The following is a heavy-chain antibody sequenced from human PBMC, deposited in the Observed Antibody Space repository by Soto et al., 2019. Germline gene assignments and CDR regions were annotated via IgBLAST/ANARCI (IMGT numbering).Heavy chain of an antibody. V-gene: IGHV1-18*01. D-gene: IGHD4-4*01. CDR3: ARDHDYGNNVFSYWFDP. Sequence: QVQLVQSGTEVKKPGASVKVSCKASGYTFTNYGISWVRQAPGQGLEGMGWISTYNGHTNYAQKLQDRVTMTTNSSTNTAYMELTSLRSDDTAVYYCARDHDYGNNVFSYWFDPLGQGTLVTVSS. CDR2: ISTYNGHT. CDR1: GYTFTNYG. J-gene: IGHJ5*02.